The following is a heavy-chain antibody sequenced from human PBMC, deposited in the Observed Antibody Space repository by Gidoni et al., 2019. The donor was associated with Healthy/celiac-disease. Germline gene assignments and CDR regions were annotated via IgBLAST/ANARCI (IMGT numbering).Heavy chain of an antibody. CDR3: ARGGFFNMDV. J-gene: IGHJ6*02. D-gene: IGHD3-3*01. CDR2: INAGNGNT. Sequence: QVQLVQSGAEVKKPGASVKVSCKASGYTFTSYAMHWVRQAPGQTLEWMGWINAGNGNTKYSQKFQGRVTITRDTSASTAYMEPSSLRSEDTAVYYCARGGFFNMDVWGQGTTVTVSS. CDR1: GYTFTSYA. V-gene: IGHV1-3*01.